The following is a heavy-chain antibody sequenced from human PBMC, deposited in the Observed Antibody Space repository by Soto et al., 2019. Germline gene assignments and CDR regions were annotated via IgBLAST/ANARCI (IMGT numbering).Heavy chain of an antibody. CDR1: EFTLGGYA. Sequence: GGSLRLSCTSSEFTLGGYAMNWVRQAPGKGLEWVSTISASGHSAYTADSVRGRLTISRDNAKNTLFLQMNNLRAEDSAVYYCARSALPWWYFDSWGQGTQVTVSS. V-gene: IGHV3-23*01. CDR2: ISASGHSA. J-gene: IGHJ4*02. D-gene: IGHD2-15*01. CDR3: ARSALPWWYFDS.